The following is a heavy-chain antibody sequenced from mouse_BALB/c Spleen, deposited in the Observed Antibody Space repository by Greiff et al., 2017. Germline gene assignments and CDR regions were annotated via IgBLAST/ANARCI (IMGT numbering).Heavy chain of an antibody. D-gene: IGHD1-1*01. CDR2: ISNGGGST. Sequence: EVQGVESGGGLVQPGGSLKLSCAASGFTFSSYTMSWVRQTPEKRLEWVAYISNGGGSTYYPDTVKGRFTISRDNAKNTLYLQMSSLKSEDTAMYYCARLYYGSSYFDYWGQGTTLTVSS. V-gene: IGHV5-12-2*01. CDR3: ARLYYGSSYFDY. CDR1: GFTFSSYT. J-gene: IGHJ2*01.